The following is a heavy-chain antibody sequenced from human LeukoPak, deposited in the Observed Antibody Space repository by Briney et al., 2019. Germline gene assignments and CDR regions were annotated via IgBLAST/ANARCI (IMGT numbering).Heavy chain of an antibody. D-gene: IGHD3-16*01. CDR1: GIPFSDYY. CDR2: ISSSSSYT. CDR3: ARGRIGGPKAPFDY. Sequence: NPGGSLRLSCVASGIPFSDYYMNWIRQAPGKGLEWISYISSSSSYTDYADSVKGRFTISRDNAKSALYLQMNSLRLEDTAVYYCARGRIGGPKAPFDYWGQGTLVTVSS. J-gene: IGHJ4*02. V-gene: IGHV3-11*05.